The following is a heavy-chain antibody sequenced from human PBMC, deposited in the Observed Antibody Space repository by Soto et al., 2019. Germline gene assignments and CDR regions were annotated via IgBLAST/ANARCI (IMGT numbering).Heavy chain of an antibody. V-gene: IGHV1-69*13. D-gene: IGHD2-2*01. CDR3: ARGGIVVVPAGMDV. J-gene: IGHJ6*02. Sequence: SVKVSCKASGGTFSSYSISWVRQAPGQGLEWMGGIIPIFGTANYAQKFQGRVTITADESTSTAYMELSSLRSEDTAVYYCARGGIVVVPAGMDVWGQGTTVTVSS. CDR1: GGTFSSYS. CDR2: IIPIFGTA.